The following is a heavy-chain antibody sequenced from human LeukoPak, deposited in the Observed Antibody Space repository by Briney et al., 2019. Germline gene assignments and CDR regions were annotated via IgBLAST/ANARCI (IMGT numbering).Heavy chain of an antibody. CDR2: IYHSGST. D-gene: IGHD2/OR15-2a*01. CDR3: ARLSSSAPFYYYYYYMDV. Sequence: PSETLSLTCAVSGYSISSGYYWGWIRQPPGKGLGWFGSIYHSGSTYYNPSLKSRVTISVDRSKNQFSLKLSSVTAADTAVYYCARLSSSAPFYYYYYYMDVWGKGTTVTVSS. CDR1: GYSISSGYY. J-gene: IGHJ6*03. V-gene: IGHV4-38-2*01.